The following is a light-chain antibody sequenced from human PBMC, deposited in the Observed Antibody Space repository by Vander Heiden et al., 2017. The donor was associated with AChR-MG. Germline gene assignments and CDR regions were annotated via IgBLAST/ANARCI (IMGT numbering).Light chain of an antibody. CDR1: SVNIGSNT. CDR2: SNN. CDR3: AAWDDSLNGPV. V-gene: IGLV1-44*01. Sequence: QSVLTQPPSASRTPGQRVTISCSGSSVNIGSNTVNWYQQLPGTAPKLLIYSNNQRPSGVPDRFSGSKSGTSASLAISGLQSEDEADYYCAAWDDSLNGPVFGGGTKLTVL. J-gene: IGLJ3*02.